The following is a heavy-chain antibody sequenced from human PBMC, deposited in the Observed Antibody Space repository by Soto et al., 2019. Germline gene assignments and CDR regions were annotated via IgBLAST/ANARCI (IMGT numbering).Heavy chain of an antibody. CDR1: GFTFSSYG. CDR3: AREYLTRGLLSFDP. Sequence: GGSLRLSCAASGFTFSSYGMHWVRQAPGKGLEWVAVIWYDGSNKYYADSVKGRFTISRDNSKNTLYLQMNSLRAEDTAVYYCAREYLTRGLLSFDPWGQGTLVTVSS. CDR2: IWYDGSNK. J-gene: IGHJ5*02. V-gene: IGHV3-33*01. D-gene: IGHD3-9*01.